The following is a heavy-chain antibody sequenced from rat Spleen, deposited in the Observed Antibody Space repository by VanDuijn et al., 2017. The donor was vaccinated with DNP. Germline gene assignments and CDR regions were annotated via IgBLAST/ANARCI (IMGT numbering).Heavy chain of an antibody. CDR1: GFTFSDYG. D-gene: IGHD4-3*01. CDR2: ISSDGSLA. Sequence: EVQLVESGGGLVQPGRSMKLSCAASGFTFSDYGMAWVLQTPTKGLEWVASISSDGSLAYYRDSVKGRFTISKDNAKDTLYLQMESLRSEDTATYYCAKDLYRDNYAHYWFFDFWGPGTMVTVSS. J-gene: IGHJ1*01. V-gene: IGHV5-20*01. CDR3: AKDLYRDNYAHYWFFDF.